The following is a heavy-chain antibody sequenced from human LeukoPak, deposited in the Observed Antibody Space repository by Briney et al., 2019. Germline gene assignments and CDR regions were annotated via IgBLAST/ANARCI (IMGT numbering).Heavy chain of an antibody. Sequence: SETLSLTCAVYGGSFSGYYWSCIRQPPGKGLEWIGEINHSGSTNYNPSLKSRVTISVDTSKNQFSLKLSSVTAADTAVYYCARGLYRGHYFDYWGQGTLVTVSS. CDR3: ARGLYRGHYFDY. V-gene: IGHV4-34*01. D-gene: IGHD2-2*01. CDR1: GGSFSGYY. J-gene: IGHJ4*02. CDR2: INHSGST.